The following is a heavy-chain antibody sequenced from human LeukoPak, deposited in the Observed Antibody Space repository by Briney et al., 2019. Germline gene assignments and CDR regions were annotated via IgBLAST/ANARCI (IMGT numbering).Heavy chain of an antibody. CDR3: ARDGIIAAAGIKDY. CDR1: GYTFTSYG. Sequence: ASVKVSCKASGYTFTSYGISWVRQAPGQGLEWMGWISAYNGNTNYAQKLQGRVTMTTGTSTSTAYMELRSLRSDDTAVYYCARDGIIAAAGIKDYWGQGTLVTVSS. V-gene: IGHV1-18*04. CDR2: ISAYNGNT. D-gene: IGHD6-13*01. J-gene: IGHJ4*02.